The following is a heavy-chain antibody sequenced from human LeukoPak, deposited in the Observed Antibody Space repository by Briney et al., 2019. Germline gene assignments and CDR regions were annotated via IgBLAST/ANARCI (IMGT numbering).Heavy chain of an antibody. V-gene: IGHV1-18*01. CDR1: GGTFSSYA. CDR3: ARNGRVRRVVKDLFEY. CDR2: VSPYNGNT. J-gene: IGHJ4*02. Sequence: GASVKVSCKASGGTFSSYAISWVRQAPGQGLEWMGGVSPYNGNTYYSQRFQDRVTITKDTSTGTAYMDLRNLRTDDTAMYYCARNGRVRRVVKDLFEYWGQGTLVAVSS. D-gene: IGHD3-10*01.